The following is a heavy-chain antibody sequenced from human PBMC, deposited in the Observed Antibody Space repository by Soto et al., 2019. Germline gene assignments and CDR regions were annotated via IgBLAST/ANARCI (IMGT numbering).Heavy chain of an antibody. CDR1: GFTFSDYY. CDR3: ARQRGYYDSRGLDY. CDR2: ISGGGGSTI. Sequence: QVQLVESGGTLVQPGGSLRVSCAASGFTFSDYYMTWVRQAPGKGLEWVSYISGGGGSTIQYADSVKGRFTISRDNAKNLLFLQMNSLRADDTVVYYCARQRGYYDSRGLDYWGQGTLVTVSS. J-gene: IGHJ4*02. V-gene: IGHV3-11*01. D-gene: IGHD3-22*01.